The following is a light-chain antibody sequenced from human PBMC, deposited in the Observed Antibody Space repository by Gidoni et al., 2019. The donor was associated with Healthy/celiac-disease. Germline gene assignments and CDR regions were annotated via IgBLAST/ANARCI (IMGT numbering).Light chain of an antibody. CDR3: QQSYLDT. J-gene: IGKJ2*01. CDR2: AAS. CDR1: QSISSY. V-gene: IGKV1-39*01. Sequence: DIQMTQSPSSLSASVGDRVTITCRASQSISSYLNWYQQKPGKAPKLLIYAASSLQSGVPSRFSGSGSGTDFTLTISSLQPEDFATYYCQQSYLDTFGQGTKLEIK.